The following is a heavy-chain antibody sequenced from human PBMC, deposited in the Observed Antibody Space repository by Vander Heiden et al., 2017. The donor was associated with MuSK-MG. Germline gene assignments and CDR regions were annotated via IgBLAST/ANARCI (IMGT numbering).Heavy chain of an antibody. D-gene: IGHD6-19*01. Sequence: QVHLPPWAAGALKPAKAPSPTRAVHGMSCGGYYWNWNRQHPRKGLELIGEINHSGSANYKPSLKRRGTISVDTSKNQFSLKLSSVTAAHTAVYHCARVGHSGWSYNWFDPWGQGTLVTVAS. CDR3: ARVGHSGWSYNWFDP. J-gene: IGHJ5*02. V-gene: IGHV4-34*01. CDR1: GMSCGGYY. CDR2: INHSGSA.